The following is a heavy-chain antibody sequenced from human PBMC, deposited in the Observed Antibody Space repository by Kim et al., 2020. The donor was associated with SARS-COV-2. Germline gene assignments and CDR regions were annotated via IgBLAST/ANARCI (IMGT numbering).Heavy chain of an antibody. CDR1: GGSISSSSYY. J-gene: IGHJ4*02. CDR3: ARPRYVDYGTTYFDY. Sequence: SETLSLTCTVSGGSISSSSYYWGWIRQPPGKGLEWIGSIYYSGSTYYNPSLKSRVTLSVDTSKNQFSLKLSSVTAADTAVYYCARPRYVDYGTTYFDYWGQGTLVTVSS. CDR2: IYYSGST. D-gene: IGHD4-17*01. V-gene: IGHV4-39*01.